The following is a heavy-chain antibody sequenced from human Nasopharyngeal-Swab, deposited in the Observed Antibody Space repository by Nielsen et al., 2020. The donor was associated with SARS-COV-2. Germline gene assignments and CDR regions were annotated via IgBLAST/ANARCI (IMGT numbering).Heavy chain of an antibody. CDR2: IKSKTDGGTT. CDR1: GFTFSNAW. Sequence: GESLKISCAASGFTFSNAWMSWVRQAPGKGLEWVGRIKSKTDGGTTDYAAPVKGRFTISRDDSKNTLYLQMNSLKTEDTAVYYSTTEIVVVAANAFDIWGQGTMVTVSS. CDR3: TTEIVVVAANAFDI. D-gene: IGHD3-22*01. V-gene: IGHV3-15*01. J-gene: IGHJ3*02.